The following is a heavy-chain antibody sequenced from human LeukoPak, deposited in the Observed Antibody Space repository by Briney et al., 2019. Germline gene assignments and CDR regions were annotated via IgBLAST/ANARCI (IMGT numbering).Heavy chain of an antibody. Sequence: SETLSLTCAVYGGSFSGYYWSWTRQPPGKGLEWIGEINHSGSTNYNPSLKSRVTISVDTSKNQFSLKLSSVTAADTAVYYCATGGYCSGGSCYTYNWFDPWGQGTLVTVSS. CDR3: ATGGYCSGGSCYTYNWFDP. D-gene: IGHD2-15*01. J-gene: IGHJ5*02. CDR1: GGSFSGYY. V-gene: IGHV4-34*01. CDR2: INHSGST.